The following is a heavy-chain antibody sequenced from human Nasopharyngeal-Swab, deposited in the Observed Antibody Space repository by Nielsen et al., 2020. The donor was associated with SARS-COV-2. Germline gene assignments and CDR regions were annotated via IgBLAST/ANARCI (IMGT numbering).Heavy chain of an antibody. CDR2: IYHSGST. V-gene: IGHV4-4*02. J-gene: IGHJ3*02. D-gene: IGHD2-8*01. CDR1: GGSISSSNW. Sequence: SETPSLTCAVSGGSISSSNWWSWVRQPPGKGLEWIGEIYHSGSTNYNPSLTSRVTISVDKSKNQFSLKLRSVTAADTAVFYCARHMLGGPTAFDIWGQGTVVTVSS. CDR3: ARHMLGGPTAFDI.